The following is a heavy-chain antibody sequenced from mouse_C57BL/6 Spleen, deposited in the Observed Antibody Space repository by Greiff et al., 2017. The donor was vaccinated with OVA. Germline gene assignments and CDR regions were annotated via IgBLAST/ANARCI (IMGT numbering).Heavy chain of an antibody. D-gene: IGHD1-1*01. V-gene: IGHV5-4*01. J-gene: IGHJ2*01. CDR3: ARDGHYYGSSYFDY. CDR2: ISDGGSYT. Sequence: EVMLVESGGGLVKPGGSLKLSCAASGFTFSSYAMSWVRQTPEKRLEWVATISDGGSYTYYPDNVKGRFTISRDNAKNNLYLQMSHLKSEDTAMYYCARDGHYYGSSYFDYWGQGTTLTVSS. CDR1: GFTFSSYA.